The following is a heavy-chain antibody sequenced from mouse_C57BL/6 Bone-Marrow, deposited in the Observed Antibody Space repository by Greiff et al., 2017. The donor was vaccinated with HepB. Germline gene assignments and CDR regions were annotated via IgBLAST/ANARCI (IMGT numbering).Heavy chain of an antibody. CDR1: GFTFSDYY. Sequence: EVKLMESGGGLVQPGGSLKLSCAASGFTFSDYYMYWVRQTPEKRLEWVAYISNGGGSTYYPDTVKGRFTISRDNAKNTLYLQMSRLKSEDTAMYYCARGDDSFAYWGQGTLVTVSA. D-gene: IGHD2-4*01. CDR3: ARGDDSFAY. CDR2: ISNGGGST. V-gene: IGHV5-12*01. J-gene: IGHJ3*01.